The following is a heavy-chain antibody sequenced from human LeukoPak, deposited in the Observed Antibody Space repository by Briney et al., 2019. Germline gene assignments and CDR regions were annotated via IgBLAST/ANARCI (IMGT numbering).Heavy chain of an antibody. V-gene: IGHV4-39*01. CDR2: IFYSGNT. Sequence: SETLSLTCTVSGGSIGSSSYYWAWLRQPPGKGLEWIGHIFYSGNTYYNPSLKSRVTISVDTSKNQFSLHLSSVTAADTATYYCARRGITYSSSFFAFWGQGTLVTVSS. CDR1: GGSIGSSSYY. J-gene: IGHJ4*02. D-gene: IGHD1-26*01. CDR3: ARRGITYSSSFFAF.